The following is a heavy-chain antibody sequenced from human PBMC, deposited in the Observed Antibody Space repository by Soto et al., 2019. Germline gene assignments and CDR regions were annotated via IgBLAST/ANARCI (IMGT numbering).Heavy chain of an antibody. CDR2: IRSKANAHAT. J-gene: IGHJ2*01. CDR1: GFSFSGSA. Sequence: EVQLVESGGGVVQPGGSLKLSCAASGFSFSGSAMHWVRQASGRGLEGMGRIRSKANAHATAYTASVKGRFTISRGDSKSMAYLEMNDLKAEDTAVYFCTSPRIAVAGMFWYFDLWGRGTLVTVSA. D-gene: IGHD6-19*01. V-gene: IGHV3-73*01. CDR3: TSPRIAVAGMFWYFDL.